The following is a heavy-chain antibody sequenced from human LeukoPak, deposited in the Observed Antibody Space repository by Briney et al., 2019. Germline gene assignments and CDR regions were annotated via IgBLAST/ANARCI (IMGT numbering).Heavy chain of an antibody. CDR2: ISSGSSYI. CDR1: GFTFSSYS. D-gene: IGHD3-22*01. J-gene: IGHJ4*02. V-gene: IGHV3-21*01. Sequence: GGSLRFPCAASGFTFSSYSMNWVRQAPGKGLEWVSSISSGSSYIYYADSVKGRFTISRDNAKNSLYLQMNSLRAEDTAVYYCARTPDYYDSSGYYYEGPGDYWGQGTLVTVSS. CDR3: ARTPDYYDSSGYYYEGPGDY.